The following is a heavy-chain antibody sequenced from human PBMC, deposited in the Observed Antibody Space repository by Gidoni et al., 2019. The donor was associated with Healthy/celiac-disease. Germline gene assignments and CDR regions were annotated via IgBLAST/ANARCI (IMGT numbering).Heavy chain of an antibody. CDR3: ARVPYCSGGSCYTGRPYYYYGMDV. CDR1: GCTFSSYS. J-gene: IGHJ6*02. Sequence: EVQLVESGGGLVKPGGSLRLSCAASGCTFSSYSMNWVRPAPGKGLAWVSSISSSSSYIYYADSVKGRFTISRDNAKNSLYLQMNSLRAEDTAVYYCARVPYCSGGSCYTGRPYYYYGMDVWGQGTTVTVSS. D-gene: IGHD2-15*01. V-gene: IGHV3-21*01. CDR2: ISSSSSYI.